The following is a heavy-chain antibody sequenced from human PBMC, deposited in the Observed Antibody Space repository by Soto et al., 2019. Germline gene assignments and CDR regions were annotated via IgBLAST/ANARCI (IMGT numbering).Heavy chain of an antibody. CDR1: GYTLTELS. CDR2: FDPEDGEA. J-gene: IGHJ5*02. V-gene: IGHV1-24*01. CDR3: ATSHDFWSGYFDP. D-gene: IGHD3-3*01. Sequence: ASVKVSCKVSGYTLTELSMHWVRQAPGKGLEWMGGFDPEDGEAIYAQKFQGRVTMTEDTSTDTAYMELSSLKSEDTAVYYCATSHDFWSGYFDPWGQGTLVTVSS.